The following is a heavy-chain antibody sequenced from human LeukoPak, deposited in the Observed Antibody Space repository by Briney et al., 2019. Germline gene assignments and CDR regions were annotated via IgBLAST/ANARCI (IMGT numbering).Heavy chain of an antibody. V-gene: IGHV1-46*01. CDR1: GYTFTSNH. CDR2: INPSGDST. D-gene: IGHD6-6*01. Sequence: ASVKVSCKASGYTFTSNHIHWVRQAPGQGLEWMGVINPSGDSTSYAPNFQGRVTVTRDTSTSTVYMELSSLRSEDTAIYYCAKIAARDTGEGYWGQGTLVTVSS. CDR3: AKIAARDTGEGY. J-gene: IGHJ4*02.